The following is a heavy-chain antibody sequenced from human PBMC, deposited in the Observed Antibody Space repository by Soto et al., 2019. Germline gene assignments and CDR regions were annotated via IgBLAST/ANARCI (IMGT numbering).Heavy chain of an antibody. CDR3: ARGGIFMIVVAPFDY. CDR1: GFTFSSYG. J-gene: IGHJ4*02. D-gene: IGHD3-22*01. Sequence: GGSLRLSCAASGFTFSSYGMHWVRQAPGKGLERVAVIWYDGSNKYYADSVKGRFTISRDNSKNTLYLQMNSLRAEDTAVYYCARGGIFMIVVAPFDYWGQGTLVTVSS. CDR2: IWYDGSNK. V-gene: IGHV3-33*01.